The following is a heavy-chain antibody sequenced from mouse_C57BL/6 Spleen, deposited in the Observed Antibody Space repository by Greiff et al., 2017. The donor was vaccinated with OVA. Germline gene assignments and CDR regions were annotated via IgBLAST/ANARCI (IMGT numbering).Heavy chain of an antibody. V-gene: IGHV1-15*01. D-gene: IGHD1-1*01. CDR2: IDPETGGT. Sequence: QVQLQQSGAELVRPGASVTLSCKASGYTFTDYEMHWVKQTPVHGLEWIGAIDPETGGTAYNQKFKGKAILTADKSSSTAYMELRSLTSEDSAVYYCTRGGVLGVWAYWGQGTLVTVSA. J-gene: IGHJ3*01. CDR1: GYTFTDYE. CDR3: TRGGVLGVWAY.